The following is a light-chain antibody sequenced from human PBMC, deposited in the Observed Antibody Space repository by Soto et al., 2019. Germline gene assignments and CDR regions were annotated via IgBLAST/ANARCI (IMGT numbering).Light chain of an antibody. J-gene: IGKJ2*01. Sequence: ENVLTQSPGTLSLSPGERATLSCRASQSVSNNFFAWYQQRPGQAPRLLIYDISNRATGIPDRFSGSGSGTDFTLTISRLEPEDFVVYYCQQYITLPHTFGQGTKLEVK. CDR1: QSVSNNF. CDR2: DIS. V-gene: IGKV3-20*01. CDR3: QQYITLPHT.